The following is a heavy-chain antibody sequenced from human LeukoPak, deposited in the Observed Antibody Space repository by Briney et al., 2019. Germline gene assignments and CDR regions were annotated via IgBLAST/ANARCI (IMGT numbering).Heavy chain of an antibody. Sequence: GESLKISCKGSGYRFTNYWIGWVRQMPGKGLEWMGIIYPGDSDTRYSPSFQGQVTISADKSISTAYLQWSSLKGSDTAMLFCAGSIEAPGLRFDYWGQGRLVAVSS. CDR2: IYPGDSDT. V-gene: IGHV5-51*01. D-gene: IGHD3-10*01. CDR3: AGSIEAPGLRFDY. CDR1: GYRFTNYW. J-gene: IGHJ4*02.